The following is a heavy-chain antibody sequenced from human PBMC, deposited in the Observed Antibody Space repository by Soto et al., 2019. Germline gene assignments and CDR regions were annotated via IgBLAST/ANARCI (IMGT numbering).Heavy chain of an antibody. CDR1: GGTFSSYT. CDR2: IIPILGIA. J-gene: IGHJ5*02. D-gene: IGHD6-13*01. CDR3: ARALGPPYSSSWYWFDP. Sequence: QVQLVQSGAEVKKPGSSVKVSCKASGGTFSSYTISWVRQAPGQGLEWMGRIIPILGIANYAQKFQGRVTITADKSTSTAYMELSSLRSEDTAVYYCARALGPPYSSSWYWFDPWGQGTLVTVSS. V-gene: IGHV1-69*02.